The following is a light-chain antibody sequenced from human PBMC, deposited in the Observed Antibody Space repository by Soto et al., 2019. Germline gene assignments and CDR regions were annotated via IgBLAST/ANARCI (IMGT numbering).Light chain of an antibody. Sequence: QSALTQPASVSGSPGQSITISCTGTSSDVGGYNYVSWYQQHPGKAPKLMIYEVSNRPSGVSNRFSGSKSGNTASLTISGLQAEDEADYYCATWDHSLTGEVFGGGTKLTVL. V-gene: IGLV2-14*01. CDR2: EVS. CDR3: ATWDHSLTGEV. CDR1: SSDVGGYNY. J-gene: IGLJ2*01.